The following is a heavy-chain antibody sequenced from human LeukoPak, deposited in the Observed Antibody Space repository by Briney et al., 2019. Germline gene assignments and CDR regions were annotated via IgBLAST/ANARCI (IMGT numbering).Heavy chain of an antibody. V-gene: IGHV4-59*08. Sequence: SETLSLTCTVSGGSISSYYWSWIRQPPGKGLERIGYIYYSGSTNYNPSLKSRVTISVDTSKNQFSLKLSSVTAADTAVYYCARHGGTVGGFDPWGQGTLVTVSS. J-gene: IGHJ5*02. D-gene: IGHD1-14*01. CDR3: ARHGGTVGGFDP. CDR2: IYYSGST. CDR1: GGSISSYY.